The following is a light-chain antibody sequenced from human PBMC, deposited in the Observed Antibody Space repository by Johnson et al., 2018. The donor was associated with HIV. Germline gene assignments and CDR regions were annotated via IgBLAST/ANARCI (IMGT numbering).Light chain of an antibody. CDR3: GTWGGV. V-gene: IGLV1-51*02. Sequence: QSILTQPPSVSAAPGQKVTISCSGSSSNIGNNFVSWYQQLPGTAPKVLIYENNKRPSGIPDRFSGSKSGTSATLGITGLQTGDEADYYCGTWGGVFGTGTKVTVL. J-gene: IGLJ1*01. CDR2: ENN. CDR1: SSNIGNNF.